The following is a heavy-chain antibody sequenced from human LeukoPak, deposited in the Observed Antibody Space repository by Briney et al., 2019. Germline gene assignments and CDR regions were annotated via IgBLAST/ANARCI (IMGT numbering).Heavy chain of an antibody. CDR3: ARESEGGTGTSCPDY. D-gene: IGHD2-2*01. CDR1: GFIFSSDD. CDR2: IQSNGRNK. J-gene: IGHJ4*02. Sequence: GGSLRLSCAASGFIFSSDDMHWVRQAPGKGLEWVAGIQSNGRNKYYVDSVKGRFAISRDNSRSTLYLQVNSLRVEDTALYYCARESEGGTGTSCPDYWGQGTLVTVSS. V-gene: IGHV3-33*05.